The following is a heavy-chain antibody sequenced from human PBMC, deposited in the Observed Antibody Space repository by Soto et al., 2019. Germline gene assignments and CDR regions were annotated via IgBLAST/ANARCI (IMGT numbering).Heavy chain of an antibody. CDR1: GGSFSGYY. J-gene: IGHJ4*02. CDR2: INHSGST. V-gene: IGHV4-34*01. CDR3: ARGLRGYSYGRLDY. Sequence: SETLSLTCAVYGGSFSGYYWSWIRQPPGKGLEWIGEINHSGSTNYNPSLKSRVTISVDTSKNQFSLKLSSVTAADTAAYYCARGLRGYSYGRLDYWGQGTLVTVSS. D-gene: IGHD5-18*01.